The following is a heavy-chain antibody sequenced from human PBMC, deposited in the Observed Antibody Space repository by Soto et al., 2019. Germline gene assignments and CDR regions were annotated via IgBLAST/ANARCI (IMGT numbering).Heavy chain of an antibody. V-gene: IGHV3-23*01. Sequence: EVQLLESGGGLVQPGGSLRLSCAASGFTFSSYAMSWVRQAPGKGLEWVSAISGSGGSTYYADSVKGRFTISRDNSKNTLYLLMNSLRGEDTAVYYCATVQLLLPDYYYYYYMDVWGKGTTVTVSS. D-gene: IGHD5-18*01. CDR1: GFTFSSYA. J-gene: IGHJ6*03. CDR2: ISGSGGST. CDR3: ATVQLLLPDYYYYYYMDV.